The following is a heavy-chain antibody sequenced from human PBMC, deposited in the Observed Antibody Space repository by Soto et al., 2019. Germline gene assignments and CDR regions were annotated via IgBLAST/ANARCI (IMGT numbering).Heavy chain of an antibody. CDR2: ISGDGVT. CDR3: ARDRSYPRDTFDI. D-gene: IGHD5-18*01. Sequence: GGSLRLSFEASGFTFSTYAMSWVRQVPGKGLQWLSAISGDGVTWYIDAVKGRFTISRDNSSNTVSLQMTSLRAEDTALYYPARDRSYPRDTFDISRQGTMVTVSS. V-gene: IGHV3-23*01. J-gene: IGHJ3*02. CDR1: GFTFSTYA.